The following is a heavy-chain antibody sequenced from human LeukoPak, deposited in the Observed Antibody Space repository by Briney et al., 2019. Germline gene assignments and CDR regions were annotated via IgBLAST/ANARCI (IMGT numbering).Heavy chain of an antibody. V-gene: IGHV3-7*01. CDR2: IKGDGSDK. CDR3: VRERYDDYFDY. CDR1: GFTFSGYW. D-gene: IGHD3-3*01. Sequence: GGSLRLSCAASGFTFSGYWMSWVRQAPGKGLEWVANIKGDGSDKYYVDSVKGRFTISRDNAKNSLYLQMNSLRAEDTAVYYCVRERYDDYFDYWGQGTLVTVSS. J-gene: IGHJ4*02.